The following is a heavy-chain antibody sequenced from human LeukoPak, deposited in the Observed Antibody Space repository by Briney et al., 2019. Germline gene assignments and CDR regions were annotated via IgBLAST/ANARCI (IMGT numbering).Heavy chain of an antibody. Sequence: ASVTVSCKASGYTFTSYDINWVRQATGQGLEWMGWMNPNSGNTGYAQKFQGRVTMTRNTSISTAYMELSSLRSEDTAVYYCAREFAYYYGSGSLPTEGLDYWGQGTLVTVSS. CDR1: GYTFTSYD. D-gene: IGHD3-10*01. J-gene: IGHJ4*02. V-gene: IGHV1-8*01. CDR2: MNPNSGNT. CDR3: AREFAYYYGSGSLPTEGLDY.